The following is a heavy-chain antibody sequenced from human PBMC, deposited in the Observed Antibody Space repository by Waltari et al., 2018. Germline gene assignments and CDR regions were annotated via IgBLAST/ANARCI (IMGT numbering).Heavy chain of an antibody. V-gene: IGHV3-74*01. CDR3: ARVRLLYTFDY. CDR1: GFTFSSYW. Sequence: EVQLVESGGGLVQPGGSLRLSCAASGFTFSSYWMHWVRQAPGKGLVGGSHINSDGSSTSYADSVKGRFTISRDNAKNTLYLQMNSLRAEDTAVYYCARVRLLYTFDYWGQGTLVTVSS. CDR2: INSDGSST. J-gene: IGHJ4*02. D-gene: IGHD2-21*02.